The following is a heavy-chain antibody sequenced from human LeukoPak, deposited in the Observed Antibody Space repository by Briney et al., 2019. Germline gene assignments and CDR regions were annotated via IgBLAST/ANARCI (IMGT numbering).Heavy chain of an antibody. J-gene: IGHJ4*02. V-gene: IGHV1-69*04. CDR3: ASRRNYYDSPFNY. D-gene: IGHD3-22*01. CDR1: GGTFSSYA. CDR2: IIPILGIA. Sequence: SVKVSCKACGGTFSSYAISWVRQAPGQGLEWMGRIIPILGIANYAQKFQGRVTIAADKSTSTAYMELSSLRSEDTAVYYCASRRNYYDSPFNYWGQGTLVTVSS.